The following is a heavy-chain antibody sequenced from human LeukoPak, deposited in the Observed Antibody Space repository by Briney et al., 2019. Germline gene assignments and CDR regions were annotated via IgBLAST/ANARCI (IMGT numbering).Heavy chain of an antibody. J-gene: IGHJ4*02. CDR1: GFSLSISGMS. CDR2: IDSDDDK. CDR3: ARNYRAYSGYDYDS. Sequence: SGPALVKPTQTLTLTCTFSGFSLSISGMSVSWIRQPPGKALEWLARIDSDDDKYYSTSLKTRLTISKDTSKNQVVLTMTNMDPVDTATYYCARNYRAYSGYDYDSWGQGVLVTV. V-gene: IGHV2-70*11. D-gene: IGHD5-12*01.